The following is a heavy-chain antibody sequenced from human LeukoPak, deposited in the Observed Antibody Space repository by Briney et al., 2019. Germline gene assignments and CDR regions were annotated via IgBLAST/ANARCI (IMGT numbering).Heavy chain of an antibody. CDR1: GGSVSTYY. J-gene: IGHJ4*02. D-gene: IGHD2-15*01. CDR2: IYYSGST. V-gene: IGHV4-59*02. CDR3: ASTSGYCSGGNCCSACDY. Sequence: SETLSLTCTVSGGSVSTYYWNWVRQPPGKGLEWIGYIYYSGSTNYNPSLKSRLTISVDTSNNQFSLKLSSVTAADTAVYYCASTSGYCSGGNCCSACDYWGQGTLVTVSS.